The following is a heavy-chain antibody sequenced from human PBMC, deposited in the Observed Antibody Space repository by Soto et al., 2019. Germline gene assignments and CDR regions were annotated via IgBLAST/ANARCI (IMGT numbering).Heavy chain of an antibody. Sequence: SETLSLTCAVYGGSFSGYYWSWIRQPPGKGLEWIGEINHSGSTNYNPSLKSRVTISVDTSKNQFSLKLSSVTAADTAVYYCASRLAQQLTKPHWFDPWGQGTPVTVSS. D-gene: IGHD6-13*01. V-gene: IGHV4-34*01. CDR1: GGSFSGYY. J-gene: IGHJ5*02. CDR3: ASRLAQQLTKPHWFDP. CDR2: INHSGST.